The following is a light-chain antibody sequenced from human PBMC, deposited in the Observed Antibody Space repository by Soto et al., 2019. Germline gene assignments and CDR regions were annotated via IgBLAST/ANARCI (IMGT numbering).Light chain of an antibody. J-gene: IGKJ2*01. CDR2: DAS. CDR3: QQYKSYSYT. CDR1: ESLSNW. Sequence: GDRVAITCRASESLSNWLAWSQQKPGKAPKVLIYDASRLQSGVPERFSGSGSGTEFTLTISSLQADDIATYYCQQYKSYSYTFGQGTNLEI. V-gene: IGKV1-5*01.